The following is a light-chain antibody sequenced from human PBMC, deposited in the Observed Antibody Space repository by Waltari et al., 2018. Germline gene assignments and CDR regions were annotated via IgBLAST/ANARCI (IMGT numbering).Light chain of an antibody. J-gene: IGKJ2*01. CDR2: GAS. CDR1: QSVSTK. Sequence: ETDVTQSPATLSMSPGESATLSCRASQSVSTKIAWYQQRPGQAPRLLIYGASTRATGIPHRFSGSGSGTDFTHIISSLQSEDCAVYRGLQYLNGPRTFGQGTKVE. CDR3: LQYLNGPRT. V-gene: IGKV3-15*01.